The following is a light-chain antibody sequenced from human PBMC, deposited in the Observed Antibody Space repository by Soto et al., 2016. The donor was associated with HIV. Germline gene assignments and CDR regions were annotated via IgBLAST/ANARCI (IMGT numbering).Light chain of an antibody. Sequence: DIQMTQSPSTLSASVGDRVTITCRASQSISSWLAWYQQKPGKAPNLLIYKASTLESGVPSRFSGSGSGTEFTLTISGLQPDDFATYYCQQYETYSYTFGQGTKLEIK. J-gene: IGKJ2*01. V-gene: IGKV1-5*03. CDR3: QQYETYSYT. CDR1: QSISSW. CDR2: KAS.